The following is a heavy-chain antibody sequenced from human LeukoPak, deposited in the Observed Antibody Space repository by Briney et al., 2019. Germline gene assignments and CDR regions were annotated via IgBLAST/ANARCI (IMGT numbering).Heavy chain of an antibody. Sequence: GGSLRLSCAASGFTFTTYAMSWVRQAPGKGLEWVSVISGRGDSTYYADSVKGRFTISRDISKNTLYLQMKSLRAGDTAVYYCAKDKTYDDFWSGHDAFDIWGQGTMVTVSS. V-gene: IGHV3-23*01. D-gene: IGHD3-3*01. CDR3: AKDKTYDDFWSGHDAFDI. CDR1: GFTFTTYA. J-gene: IGHJ3*02. CDR2: ISGRGDST.